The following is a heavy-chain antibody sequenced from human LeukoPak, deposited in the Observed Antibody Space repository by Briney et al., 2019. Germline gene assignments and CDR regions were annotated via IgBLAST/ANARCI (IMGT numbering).Heavy chain of an antibody. V-gene: IGHV4-61*01. D-gene: IGHD1-26*01. CDR3: ARVSSGLDAFDI. Sequence: SETLSLTCSVAGGSVSSGSYYWSWIRQPPRKGLEFIGYIYYSGSTNYNPSLTSRVAISVDTSKNQFSLRLSSVTAADTAVYYCARVSSGLDAFDIWGQGTMVTVSS. J-gene: IGHJ3*02. CDR1: GGSVSSGSYY. CDR2: IYYSGST.